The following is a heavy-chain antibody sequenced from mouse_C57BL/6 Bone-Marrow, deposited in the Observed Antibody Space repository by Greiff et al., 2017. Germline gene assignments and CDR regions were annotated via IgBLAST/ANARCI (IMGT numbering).Heavy chain of an antibody. CDR3: AREQLGGDYYAMDY. Sequence: VQLQESGAELVRPGASVKLSCKASGYTFTDYYINWVKQRPGQGLEWIARIYPGSGHTYYNEKFKGKATLTAEKSSSTAYMQLSSLTSEDSAVXYWAREQLGGDYYAMDYWGQGTSVTVSS. CDR2: IYPGSGHT. CDR1: GYTFTDYY. D-gene: IGHD4-1*02. V-gene: IGHV1-76*01. J-gene: IGHJ4*01.